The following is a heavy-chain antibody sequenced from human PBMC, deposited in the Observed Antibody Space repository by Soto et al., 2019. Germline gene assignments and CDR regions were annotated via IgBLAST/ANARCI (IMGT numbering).Heavy chain of an antibody. CDR3: ARHLTEANAKLRIPSRFDP. Sequence: GESLKISCKGSGYSFTNYWIAWVRQMPGKGLEWMGIIYPGDSDTKYSPSFQGQVTISADKSISTAYLQWSSLKASDTAMYYCARHLTEANAKLRIPSRFDPSGQGTLVSVSS. D-gene: IGHD1-26*01. CDR2: IYPGDSDT. V-gene: IGHV5-51*01. CDR1: GYSFTNYW. J-gene: IGHJ5*02.